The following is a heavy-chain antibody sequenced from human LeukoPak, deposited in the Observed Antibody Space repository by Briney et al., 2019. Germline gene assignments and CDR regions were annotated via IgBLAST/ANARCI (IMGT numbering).Heavy chain of an antibody. CDR3: AIPPLSGTGSSRPLAGMDV. CDR2: INSDGSST. V-gene: IGHV3-74*01. CDR1: GFTFSSYW. Sequence: SGGSLRLSCAASGFTFSSYWMHWVRQAPGKGLVWVSRINSDGSSTNYADAVRGRFTISRDNAKNSLYLQINSLRAEDTAVYYCAIPPLSGTGSSRPLAGMDVWGQGTTVTVSS. D-gene: IGHD3-10*01. J-gene: IGHJ6*02.